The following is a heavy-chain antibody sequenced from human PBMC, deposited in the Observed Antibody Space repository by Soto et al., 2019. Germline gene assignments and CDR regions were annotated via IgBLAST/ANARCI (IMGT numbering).Heavy chain of an antibody. CDR1: GFTFSSYA. J-gene: IGHJ3*02. CDR3: ARVHFGAFDI. D-gene: IGHD3-16*01. Sequence: PGGSLRLSCAASGFTFSSYAMSWVRQAPGKGLEWVSNINQGGSEKYYADSVKGRFTISRDNAKNSLYLQMNSLRAEDTAVYYCARVHFGAFDIWGQGTMVTVSS. CDR2: INQGGSEK. V-gene: IGHV3-7*01.